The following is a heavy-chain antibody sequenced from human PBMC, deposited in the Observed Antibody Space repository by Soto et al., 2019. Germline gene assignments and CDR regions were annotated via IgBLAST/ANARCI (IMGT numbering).Heavy chain of an antibody. D-gene: IGHD3-10*01. CDR2: ISAYNGNT. J-gene: IGHJ6*02. Sequence: QVQLVQSGAEVKKPGASVKVSCKASGYTFTSYGISWVRQAPGQGLEGMGWISAYNGNTNYAQKLQGRVTMTTDTATSTATMELRSLRSDDTAVYYCASYYDGSGSYYSYYGMDVWGQGTTVTVSS. V-gene: IGHV1-18*01. CDR3: ASYYDGSGSYYSYYGMDV. CDR1: GYTFTSYG.